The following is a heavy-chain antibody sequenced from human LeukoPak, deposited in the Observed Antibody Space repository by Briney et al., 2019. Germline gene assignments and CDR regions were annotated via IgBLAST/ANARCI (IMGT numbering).Heavy chain of an antibody. D-gene: IGHD5-12*01. CDR3: AHRIVATMVFDP. Sequence: SGPTLVKPTQTLTLTCTFSGFSLSTSGVGVGWIRQPPGKALEWLALIYWDDDKRYSPSLKRRLTITKDTSKNQVVLTMTNMDPVDTATYYCAHRIVATMVFDPWGQGTLVTVSS. CDR2: IYWDDDK. J-gene: IGHJ5*02. V-gene: IGHV2-5*02. CDR1: GFSLSTSGVG.